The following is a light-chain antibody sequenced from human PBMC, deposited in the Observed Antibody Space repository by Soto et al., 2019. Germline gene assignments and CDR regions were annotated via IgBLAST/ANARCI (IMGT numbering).Light chain of an antibody. V-gene: IGKV3-15*01. CDR1: ESVDIN. J-gene: IGKJ1*01. Sequence: EIWMTHSPVTLSVSPGEIATLSCRAIESVDINLAWYQQKPGQAPRLLIYGASTRATDMPGTFSGRGSGTEFTLTISSLQSEDFAVYYCQQYKNWPRTFGQGTKVDIK. CDR3: QQYKNWPRT. CDR2: GAS.